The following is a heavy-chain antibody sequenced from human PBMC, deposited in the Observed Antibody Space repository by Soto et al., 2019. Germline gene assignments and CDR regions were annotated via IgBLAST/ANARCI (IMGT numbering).Heavy chain of an antibody. CDR3: EVCIASRPMGGFGP. V-gene: IGHV3-30-3*01. CDR2: ISYDGREK. J-gene: IGHJ5*02. Sequence: QVPLVESGGGAVQPGRSLILSCAASGFTFSRYAMECFRQAPVKGLEWWAVISYDGREKYYADSVHGRFTISRDNSKNTRYVQMNRLGFEDTAVYFLEVCIASRPMGGFGPLGQGTLVTVSS. D-gene: IGHD3-3*01. CDR1: GFTFSRYA.